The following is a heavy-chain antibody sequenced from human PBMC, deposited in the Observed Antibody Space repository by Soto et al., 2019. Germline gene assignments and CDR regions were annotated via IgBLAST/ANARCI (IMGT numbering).Heavy chain of an antibody. D-gene: IGHD3-16*01. CDR2: INPRTGDT. CDR1: GYTFTEYY. Sequence: ASVKVSCKASGYTFTEYYLYWVRQAPGQGPEWLGGINPRTGDTHQAQKFQGRVTMTRDMSLTTAYMELHRLTSDDTAVYYCARDPIGGGAPYYFADWGQGSLVTASP. J-gene: IGHJ1*01. CDR3: ARDPIGGGAPYYFAD. V-gene: IGHV1-2*02.